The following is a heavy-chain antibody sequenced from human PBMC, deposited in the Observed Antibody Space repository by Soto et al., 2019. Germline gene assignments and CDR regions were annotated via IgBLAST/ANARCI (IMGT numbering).Heavy chain of an antibody. V-gene: IGHV4-31*03. CDR1: GGSISSGGYY. D-gene: IGHD5-12*01. CDR3: ARDGASGYDSYGMDV. CDR2: IYYSGST. J-gene: IGHJ6*02. Sequence: QVQLQESGPGLVKPSQTLSLTCTVSGGSISSGGYYWSWIRQHPGKGLEWIGYIYYSGSTYYNPSLKIRVTIAVDTSKNQFSLKLSSVTAAETAVYYCARDGASGYDSYGMDVWGQGTTVTVSS.